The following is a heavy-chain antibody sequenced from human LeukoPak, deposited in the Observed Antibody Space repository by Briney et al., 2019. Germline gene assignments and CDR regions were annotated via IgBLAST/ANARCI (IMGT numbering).Heavy chain of an antibody. CDR3: AKDHYDILTGPYDN. D-gene: IGHD3-9*01. CDR1: GFTFSTYA. CDR2: IRGNGGAT. V-gene: IGHV3-23*01. J-gene: IGHJ4*02. Sequence: PGGSLRLSCAASGFTFSTYAMTWVRQAPGKGREWVSAIRGNGGATYYADSVKGRFTISRDNSKNTLYLQMNSLRAEDTAVYYCAKDHYDILTGPYDNWGQGTLVTVSS.